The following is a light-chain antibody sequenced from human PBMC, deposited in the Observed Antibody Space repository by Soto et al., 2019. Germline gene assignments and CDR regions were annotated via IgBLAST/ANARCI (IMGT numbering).Light chain of an antibody. CDR2: EVS. CDR1: SSDVGGYNY. V-gene: IGLV2-14*01. Sequence: QSALTQPASVSGSPGQSITISCTGTSSDVGGYNYVSWYQQHPGKAPKLMIYEVSNRPSGVSNRFSGSKSGNTASLTISELQAEDEADYYCSSYTSSSIVVFGGGTKLTVL. J-gene: IGLJ2*01. CDR3: SSYTSSSIVV.